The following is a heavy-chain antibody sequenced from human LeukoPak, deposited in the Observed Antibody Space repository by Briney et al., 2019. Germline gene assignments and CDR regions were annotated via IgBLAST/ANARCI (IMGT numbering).Heavy chain of an antibody. J-gene: IGHJ5*02. Sequence: SETLSLTCTVSGGSLSSSYWSWIRQTPGKGLEWIAYIHTSGITNYNPSLKSRVTISVDTSKNQFSLKLNSVTAADTAVYYCAGKCSFAICSNSWGQGTLVTVSS. CDR1: GGSLSSSY. CDR3: AGKCSFAICSNS. D-gene: IGHD2-2*02. CDR2: IHTSGIT. V-gene: IGHV4-4*09.